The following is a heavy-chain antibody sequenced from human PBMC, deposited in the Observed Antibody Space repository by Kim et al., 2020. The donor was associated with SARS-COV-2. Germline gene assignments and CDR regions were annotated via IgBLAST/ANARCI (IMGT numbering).Heavy chain of an antibody. Sequence: GGSLRLSCAASGFTFSSYGMHWVRQAPGKGLEWVAVIWYDGSNKYYAYSVKGRFTISRDNSKNTLYLQMNSLRAEDTAVYYCAKDHYYDSSGYSHALDNWGQGALVTVSS. CDR1: GFTFSSYG. CDR2: IWYDGSNK. CDR3: AKDHYYDSSGYSHALDN. J-gene: IGHJ4*02. V-gene: IGHV3-33*06. D-gene: IGHD3-22*01.